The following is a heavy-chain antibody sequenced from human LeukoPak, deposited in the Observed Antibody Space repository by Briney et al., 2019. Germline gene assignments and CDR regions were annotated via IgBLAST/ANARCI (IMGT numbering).Heavy chain of an antibody. J-gene: IGHJ6*02. D-gene: IGHD2-2*01. CDR1: GFTFSDYY. CDR2: ISSSSSYI. V-gene: IGHV3-21*01. CDR3: ARGGAVPAAGGYYGMDV. Sequence: GGSLRLSCAASGFTFSDYYMSWVRQAPGKGLEWVSSISSSSSYIYYADSVKGRFTISRDNAKNSLYLQMNSLRAEDTAVYYCARGGAVPAAGGYYGMDVWGQGTTVTVSS.